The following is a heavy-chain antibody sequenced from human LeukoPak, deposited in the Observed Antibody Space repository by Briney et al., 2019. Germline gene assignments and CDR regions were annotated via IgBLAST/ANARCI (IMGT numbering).Heavy chain of an antibody. CDR2: INHSGSI. Sequence: PSEALSLSFAVHGGSFSDYYWTSSPQPPGKGLEWIGEINHSGSINYNPSLKSRVTISVDTSKNQFSLKLSSVTAAETAVYYCASPPYGGSSFDYWGQGTLVTVSS. J-gene: IGHJ4*02. CDR1: GGSFSDYY. D-gene: IGHD4-23*01. V-gene: IGHV4-34*01. CDR3: ASPPYGGSSFDY.